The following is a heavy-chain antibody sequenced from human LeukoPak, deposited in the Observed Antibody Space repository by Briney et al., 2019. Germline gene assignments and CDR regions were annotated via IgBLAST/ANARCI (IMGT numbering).Heavy chain of an antibody. CDR1: GYGFTNHY. Sequence: ASVKVSCKTSGYGFTNHYIHWVRQAPGQGLEWMGLINPSAGGTSYTQKLQGRLTMTRGMSTSTVYMELTSLRSEDTAVYYCARAEQWLVPFDYWGQGTLVTVSS. V-gene: IGHV1-46*01. CDR3: ARAEQWLVPFDY. J-gene: IGHJ4*02. CDR2: INPSAGGT. D-gene: IGHD6-19*01.